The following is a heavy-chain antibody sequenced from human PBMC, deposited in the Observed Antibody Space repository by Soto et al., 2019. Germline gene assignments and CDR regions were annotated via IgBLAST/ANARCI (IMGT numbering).Heavy chain of an antibody. Sequence: SETLSLTCTVSGGSISSGGYSWSWIRQHPGKGLEWIGYIYYSGSTYYNPSLKSRVTISVDTSKNQLSLKLSSVTAADTAVYYCVRGIPLIRGYSGYVDYFDYWGQGTLVTVSS. D-gene: IGHD5-12*01. CDR2: IYYSGST. CDR3: VRGIPLIRGYSGYVDYFDY. CDR1: GGSISSGGYS. J-gene: IGHJ4*02. V-gene: IGHV4-31*03.